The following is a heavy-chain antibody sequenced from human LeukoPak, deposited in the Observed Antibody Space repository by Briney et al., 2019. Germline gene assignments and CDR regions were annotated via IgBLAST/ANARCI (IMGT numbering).Heavy chain of an antibody. Sequence: GGSLRLSCAASGFTFDDYAMHWVRQAPGKGLEWVSGISWNSGSIGYADSVKGRFTISRDNAKNSLYLQMNSLRAEDMALYYCAKAPFAAAVAGPFRHWGQGTLVTVSS. CDR3: AKAPFAAAVAGPFRH. J-gene: IGHJ1*01. CDR2: ISWNSGSI. CDR1: GFTFDDYA. D-gene: IGHD6-19*01. V-gene: IGHV3-9*03.